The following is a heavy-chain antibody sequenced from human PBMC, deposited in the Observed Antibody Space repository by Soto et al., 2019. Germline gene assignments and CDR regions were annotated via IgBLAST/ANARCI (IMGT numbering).Heavy chain of an antibody. CDR1: GFTFSSYA. CDR3: ARWRPSGDAFDI. CDR2: ISYDGSNK. J-gene: IGHJ3*02. Sequence: GGSLRLSCAASGFTFSSYAMHWVRQAPGKGLEWVAVISYDGSNKYYADSVKGRFTISRDNSKNTLYLQMNSLRAEDTAVYYCARWRPSGDAFDIWGQGTMVTVSS. D-gene: IGHD6-25*01. V-gene: IGHV3-30-3*01.